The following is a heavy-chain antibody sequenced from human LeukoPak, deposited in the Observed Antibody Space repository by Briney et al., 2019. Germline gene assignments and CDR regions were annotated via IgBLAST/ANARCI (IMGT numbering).Heavy chain of an antibody. V-gene: IGHV4-61*02. CDR1: GGSISSGSYY. CDR2: IYTSGST. Sequence: SETLSLTCAVSGGSISSGSYYWSWIRQPAGKGLEWIGRIYTSGSTNYNPSLKSRVTISVDTSKNQFSLKLSSVTAADTAVYYCARSYYYGSGSYFSGYNTYYYMDVWGKGTTVTISS. CDR3: ARSYYYGSGSYFSGYNTYYYMDV. D-gene: IGHD3-10*01. J-gene: IGHJ6*03.